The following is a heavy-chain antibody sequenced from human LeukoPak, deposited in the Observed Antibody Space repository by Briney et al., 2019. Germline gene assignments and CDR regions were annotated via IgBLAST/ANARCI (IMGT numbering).Heavy chain of an antibody. CDR2: INPNNGGT. CDR1: GYTFAAYY. CDR3: ARERGNYDILTDYYEGNGFDP. V-gene: IGHV1-2*02. D-gene: IGHD3-9*01. J-gene: IGHJ5*02. Sequence: ASVKVSCKTSGYTFAAYYMHWVRQAPGQGPEWMGWINPNNGGTNYAQKFQGRVTLTRDTSISTAYMELTRLRSDDTAVYYCARERGNYDILTDYYEGNGFDPWGQGTLVTVSS.